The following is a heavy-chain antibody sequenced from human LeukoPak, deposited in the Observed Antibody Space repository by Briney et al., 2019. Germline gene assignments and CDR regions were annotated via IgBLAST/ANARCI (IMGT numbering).Heavy chain of an antibody. D-gene: IGHD4-17*01. V-gene: IGHV1-18*01. J-gene: IGHJ4*02. Sequence: GASVKVSCKASGYTFTSYGISWVRQAPGQGLEWMGWISAYNGNTNYAQKLQGRVTMTTDTSTSTAYMELRSLRSDDTAVYYCARLSEDDYGDYYYFDYWGQGTLVTVSS. CDR2: ISAYNGNT. CDR1: GYTFTSYG. CDR3: ARLSEDDYGDYYYFDY.